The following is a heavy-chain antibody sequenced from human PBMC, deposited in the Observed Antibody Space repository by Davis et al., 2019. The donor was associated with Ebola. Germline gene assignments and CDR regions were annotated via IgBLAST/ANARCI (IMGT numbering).Heavy chain of an antibody. CDR1: GGSISRSSYY. J-gene: IGHJ3*02. CDR3: ALRQLVLGAFDI. V-gene: IGHV4-39*01. CDR2: IYYIGST. D-gene: IGHD6-13*01. Sequence: PSETLSPTCTVPGGSISRSSYYWGWIRQPPGKGLEWIGGIYYIGSTYYNPSLKSPVTISVDTSKNQFSLKLSSVTAADTAVYYYALRQLVLGAFDIWGQGTMVTVSS.